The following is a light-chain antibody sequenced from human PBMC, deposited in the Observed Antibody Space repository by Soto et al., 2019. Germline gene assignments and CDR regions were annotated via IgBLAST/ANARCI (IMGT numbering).Light chain of an antibody. CDR2: DAS. CDR1: QSIRNW. Sequence: DIPMTQSPSTLSASVGDRVTITCRASQSIRNWLAWYQQQPGKAPKLLIYDASSLESGVPSRFSGSGSGTEFTLTISSLQPDDFATYYCQQYNTYWTFGQGTKVDIK. V-gene: IGKV1-5*01. J-gene: IGKJ1*01. CDR3: QQYNTYWT.